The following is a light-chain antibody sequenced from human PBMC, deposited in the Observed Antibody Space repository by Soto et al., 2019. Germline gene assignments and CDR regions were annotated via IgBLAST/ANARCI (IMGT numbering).Light chain of an antibody. V-gene: IGLV1-44*01. J-gene: IGLJ3*02. CDR2: GNS. Sequence: QSVLTQPPSASGTPGQRVTISCSGSNSNIGSNVVNWYQQLPGTAPKLLIYGNSNRPSGVSNRFSGSKSGNTASLTISGLQAEDEADYYCCSYAGSSTGVFGGGTKLTVL. CDR3: CSYAGSSTGV. CDR1: NSNIGSNV.